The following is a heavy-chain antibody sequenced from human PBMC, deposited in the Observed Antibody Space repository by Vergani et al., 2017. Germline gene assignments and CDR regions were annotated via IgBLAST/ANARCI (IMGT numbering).Heavy chain of an antibody. Sequence: QLQLQESGSGLVKPSQTLSLTCAVSGDSITNGGFYWNWIRQPQGKGPEWVGYIFPSGNSDYNPSLKNRVSISLGKSKNQFSLWVNSVTAADTAVYFCARASLRALVGYYYYMDGWGKGKTVVVSS. D-gene: IGHD3-16*02. V-gene: IGHV4-30-2*01. CDR2: IFPSGNS. CDR1: GDSITNGGFY. J-gene: IGHJ6*03. CDR3: ARASLRALVGYYYYMDG.